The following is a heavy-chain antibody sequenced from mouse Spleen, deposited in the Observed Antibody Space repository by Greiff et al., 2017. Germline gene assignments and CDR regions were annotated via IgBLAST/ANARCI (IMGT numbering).Heavy chain of an antibody. CDR2: IHPNSGST. CDR1: GYTFTSYW. J-gene: IGHJ3*01. D-gene: IGHD1-1*01. V-gene: IGHV1-64*01. CDR3: ARPTTVVAPGFAY. Sequence: VQLQQPGAELVKPGASVKLSCKASGYTFTSYWMHWVKQRPGQGLEWIGMIHPNSGSTNYNEKFKSKATLTVDKSSSTAYMQLSSLTSEDSAVYYCARPTTVVAPGFAYWGQGTLVTVSA.